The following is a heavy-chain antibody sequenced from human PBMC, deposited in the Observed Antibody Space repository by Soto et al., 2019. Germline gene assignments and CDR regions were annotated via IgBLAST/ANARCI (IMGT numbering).Heavy chain of an antibody. CDR3: ARDTPHSYVGSAYSYGMDV. J-gene: IGHJ6*02. V-gene: IGHV1-69*01. D-gene: IGHD5-18*01. CDR1: GGTFSSYA. CDR2: IIPIFGTA. Sequence: QVQLVQSGAEVKKPGSSVKVSCKASGGTFSSYAISWVRQAPGQGLEWMGGIIPIFGTANYAQKFQGRVTITADESTSTAYMELSSLRSEDTAVYYCARDTPHSYVGSAYSYGMDVWGQGTTVTVSS.